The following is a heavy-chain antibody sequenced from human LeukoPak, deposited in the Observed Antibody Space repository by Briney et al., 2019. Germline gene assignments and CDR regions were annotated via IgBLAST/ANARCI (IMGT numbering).Heavy chain of an antibody. CDR1: GYTFTSSA. V-gene: IGHV1-18*01. CDR3: ARDPPALFYFDY. CDR2: ISGNNGNT. D-gene: IGHD3-3*02. J-gene: IGHJ4*02. Sequence: ASVKVSCKASGYTFTSSAISWVRQAPGQGLEWMGWISGNNGNTNYAQKFQGRVTMTTDTSTATAYMELRSLRPDDTAVYYCARDPPALFYFDYWGQGILVTVSS.